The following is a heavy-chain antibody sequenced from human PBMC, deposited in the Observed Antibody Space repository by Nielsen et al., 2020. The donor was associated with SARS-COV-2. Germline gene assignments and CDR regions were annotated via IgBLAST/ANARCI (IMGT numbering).Heavy chain of an antibody. CDR2: IYYSGST. CDR3: ARLGPIFDY. J-gene: IGHJ4*02. CDR1: GGSISSYY. V-gene: IGHV4-59*08. Sequence: PETLSPTCTAPGGSISSYYWSWTRQPPGKGLEWIGYIYYSGSTNYNPSLKSRVTISVDTSKDQFSVKLSSVSAADPAVCYCARLGPIFDYWGQGTLVTVSS.